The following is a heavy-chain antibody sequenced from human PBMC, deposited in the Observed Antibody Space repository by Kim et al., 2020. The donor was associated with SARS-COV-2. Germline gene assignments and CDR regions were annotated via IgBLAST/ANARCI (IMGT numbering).Heavy chain of an antibody. CDR1: AFSLSTSGMC. D-gene: IGHD5-12*01. Sequence: SGPTLVNPTQTLTLTCTFSAFSLSTSGMCVSWIRQPPGKALEWLALIDWDDDKYYSTSLKTRLTISKDTSKNQVVLTMTNMDPVDTATYYCARTRVEMATIVVYYYGMDVWGQGTTVTVSS. CDR3: ARTRVEMATIVVYYYGMDV. J-gene: IGHJ6*02. CDR2: IDWDDDK. V-gene: IGHV2-70*01.